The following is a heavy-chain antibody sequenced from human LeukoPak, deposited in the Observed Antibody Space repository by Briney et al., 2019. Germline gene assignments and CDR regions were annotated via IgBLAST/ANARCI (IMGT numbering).Heavy chain of an antibody. CDR3: ARGIVGATDFDY. J-gene: IGHJ4*02. V-gene: IGHV4-34*01. D-gene: IGHD1-26*01. CDR1: GGSFSGYY. CDR2: INLSGST. Sequence: SETLSLTCAVHGGSFSGYYWSWIGQPPGKGLEWIGEINLSGSTNYNQSLKSRVTISVDTSKNHFSLKLSSVTAADTAVYYCARGIVGATDFDYWGQGTLVTVSS.